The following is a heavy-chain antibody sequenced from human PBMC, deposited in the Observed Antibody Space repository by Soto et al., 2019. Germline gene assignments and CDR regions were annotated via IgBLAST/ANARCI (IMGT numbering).Heavy chain of an antibody. Sequence: GGSLRLSCASSGFTFSSYWMQWVRHAPGKGLVWVSRLDSDGISTTYADSVKGRFTISRDNARNTLYLQMNSLRAEDTAVYYCTSPRYHYDSSDYYHDYWGQGVLVTVSS. CDR3: TSPRYHYDSSDYYHDY. CDR2: LDSDGIST. J-gene: IGHJ4*02. D-gene: IGHD3-22*01. V-gene: IGHV3-74*01. CDR1: GFTFSSYW.